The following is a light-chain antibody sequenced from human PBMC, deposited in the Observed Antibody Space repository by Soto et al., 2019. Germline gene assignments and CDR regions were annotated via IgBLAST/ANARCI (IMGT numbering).Light chain of an antibody. V-gene: IGKV3-15*01. CDR1: QSVSNK. J-gene: IGKJ4*01. CDR3: QQYNKWPQ. Sequence: EIVMTQSPATLSVSPVERATLFCRASQSVSNKLAWYQQKPGQAPRLIIYGTSTRATGIPARFSGSGSGTDFTLTISSLQSEDFAIYYCQQYNKWPQVGGGTKVDNK. CDR2: GTS.